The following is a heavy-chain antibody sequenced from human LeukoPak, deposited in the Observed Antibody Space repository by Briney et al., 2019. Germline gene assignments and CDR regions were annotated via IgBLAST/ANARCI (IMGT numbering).Heavy chain of an antibody. V-gene: IGHV3-66*01. CDR1: GFTFSSYA. Sequence: GGSLRLSCAASGFTFSSYAMSWVRQAPGKGLEWVSIISSAGTTYYADSVKGRFTISRDNSKNTVYLQVNSLRDEDTAVYYCARDLEAANTYYFDYWGQGTVVTVSS. D-gene: IGHD6-13*01. CDR2: ISSAGTT. J-gene: IGHJ4*02. CDR3: ARDLEAANTYYFDY.